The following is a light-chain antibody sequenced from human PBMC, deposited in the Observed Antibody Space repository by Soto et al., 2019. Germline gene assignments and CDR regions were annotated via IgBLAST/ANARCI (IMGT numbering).Light chain of an antibody. V-gene: IGKV2D-29*01. J-gene: IGKJ4*01. CDR1: QSLLHSEGKTY. CDR2: EVS. CDR3: MQGIQLPLT. Sequence: DIVMTQTPLSLSVSPGQPASISCKSSQSLLHSEGKTYLYWYVQKPGQPPQLLISEVSNRFSGVPDRFSGSGSGTDFTLKIRRVEAEDVGIYHCMQGIQLPLTFGGGTKVEIK.